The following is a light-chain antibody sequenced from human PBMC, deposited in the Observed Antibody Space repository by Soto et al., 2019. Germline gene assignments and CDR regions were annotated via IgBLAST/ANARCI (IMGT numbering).Light chain of an antibody. CDR3: MQALQTPRYS. J-gene: IGKJ2*01. Sequence: DIVMTQSPLSLPVTPGEPASISCRSSQSLLHSNGYNYLDWYLQKPGQSPQLLIYLGSNRASGVPDRFSGSGSGTYFTLKISRVEAEDVGVYYCMQALQTPRYSFGQGTKLEIK. CDR1: QSLLHSNGYNY. CDR2: LGS. V-gene: IGKV2-28*01.